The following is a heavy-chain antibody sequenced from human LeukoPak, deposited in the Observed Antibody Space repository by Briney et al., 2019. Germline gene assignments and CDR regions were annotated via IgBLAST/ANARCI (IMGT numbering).Heavy chain of an antibody. J-gene: IGHJ6*03. D-gene: IGHD2-15*01. Sequence: PSQTLSLTCTVSGGSISSGSYYWSWIRQSAGKGLEWIGRISDSGTTNYNPSLKSRVTISVDTSNNQFSLKLSSVTAADTAVYYCARTTEGYCRGRSCYSYYYYMDVWGKGTTVTVSS. V-gene: IGHV4-61*02. CDR1: GGSISSGSYY. CDR3: ARTTEGYCRGRSCYSYYYYMDV. CDR2: ISDSGTT.